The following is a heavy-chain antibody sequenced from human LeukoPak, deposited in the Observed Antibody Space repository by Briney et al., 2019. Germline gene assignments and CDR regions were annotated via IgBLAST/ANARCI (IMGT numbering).Heavy chain of an antibody. V-gene: IGHV1-69*04. CDR3: ARVVADTDYYYYYGMDL. Sequence: SVKVSCKASGGIFSSNAISWVRQAPGQGLEWMGRIIPILDIANYAQKFRGRVTITADKSTSTAYMELSSLRSEDTAVYYCARVVADTDYYYYYGMDLWGQGTTVTVSS. CDR2: IIPILDIA. J-gene: IGHJ6*02. D-gene: IGHD6-19*01. CDR1: GGIFSSNA.